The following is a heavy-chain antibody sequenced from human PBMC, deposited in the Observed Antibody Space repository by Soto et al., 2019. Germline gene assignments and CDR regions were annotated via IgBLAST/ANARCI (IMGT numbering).Heavy chain of an antibody. V-gene: IGHV1-46*01. CDR1: GYTFTTYS. CDR3: AMDTNLLDYYFDY. J-gene: IGHJ4*02. D-gene: IGHD3-10*01. Sequence: QVQLMQSGAEVKKPGASVKVSCKASGYTFTTYSMHWVRQAPGQGLEWMGVINPRSGRTSFAQKFQGRVTMTGDTSTSTVYMELSSLRSEDTAVYHCAMDTNLLDYYFDYWGQGTLVTVSS. CDR2: INPRSGRT.